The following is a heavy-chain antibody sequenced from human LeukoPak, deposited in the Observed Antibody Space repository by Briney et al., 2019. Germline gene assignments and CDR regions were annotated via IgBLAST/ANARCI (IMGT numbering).Heavy chain of an antibody. CDR3: AKYRADCFDI. CDR1: GFSFSDYW. J-gene: IGHJ3*02. D-gene: IGHD2-21*01. Sequence: GGSLRLSCAASGFSFSDYWMSWVRQAPGKGLEWVANIKQDGSEKYYVDSVKGRFTISRDNAKNSLYLQMNSLRAEDTAVYYCAKYRADCFDIWGQGTMVTVS. CDR2: IKQDGSEK. V-gene: IGHV3-7*05.